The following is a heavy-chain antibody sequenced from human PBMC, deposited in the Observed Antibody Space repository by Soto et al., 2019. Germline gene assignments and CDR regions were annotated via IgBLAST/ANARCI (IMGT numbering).Heavy chain of an antibody. V-gene: IGHV6-1*01. CDR2: TYYRSKWYN. CDR1: GDSVSSNSAA. J-gene: IGHJ3*02. D-gene: IGHD3-3*01. CDR3: AARITIFGVVIEAFDI. Sequence: SQTLSLTFAISGDSVSSNSAAWNWIRQSPSRGLEWLGRTYYRSKWYNDYAVSVKSRITINPDTSKNQFSLQLNSVTPEDTAVYYCAARITIFGVVIEAFDIWGQGTMVTVSS.